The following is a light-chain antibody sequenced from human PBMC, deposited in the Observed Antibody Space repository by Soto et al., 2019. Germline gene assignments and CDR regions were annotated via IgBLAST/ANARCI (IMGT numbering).Light chain of an antibody. CDR2: DAS. CDR3: QQYDNPPLT. Sequence: DIQMTQSPSSLSTSVGDRVTITCQASEDISNYLNWYQQKPGKAPKLLIYDASNLETGVPSRFSGSGSGTDFTFIISSLQAEDIATYYCQQYDNPPLTFGQGTRLEIK. J-gene: IGKJ5*01. V-gene: IGKV1-33*01. CDR1: EDISNY.